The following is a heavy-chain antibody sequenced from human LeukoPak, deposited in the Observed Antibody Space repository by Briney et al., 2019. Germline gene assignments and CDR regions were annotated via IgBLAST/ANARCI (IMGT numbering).Heavy chain of an antibody. V-gene: IGHV3-43*02. D-gene: IGHD6-13*01. CDR3: AKDFSSNWYGLDS. CDR1: GFTFDNYA. Sequence: GGSLRLSCAASGFTFDNYAMHWVRQGPGKGLEWVSLISGDGASTYYADSVKGRFTISRDNSKNSLYLQMNSLRTEDTAFYYCAKDFSSNWYGLDSWGQGTLVTVSS. J-gene: IGHJ4*02. CDR2: ISGDGAST.